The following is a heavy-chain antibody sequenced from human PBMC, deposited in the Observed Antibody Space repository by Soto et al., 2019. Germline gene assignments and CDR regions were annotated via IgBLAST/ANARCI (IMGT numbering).Heavy chain of an antibody. Sequence: QVQLVESGGGLVKPGGSLRLSCAASGFTFSDYYVSWIRQAPGMGLEWVSYISSSSSYTNYADSVKGRFTISRDNAKNSLYLQMNSLRAEDTAVYYCARASSGSYYAGWVYWGQGTLVTVS. CDR2: ISSSSSYT. CDR1: GFTFSDYY. V-gene: IGHV3-11*05. CDR3: ARASSGSYYAGWVY. D-gene: IGHD1-26*01. J-gene: IGHJ4*02.